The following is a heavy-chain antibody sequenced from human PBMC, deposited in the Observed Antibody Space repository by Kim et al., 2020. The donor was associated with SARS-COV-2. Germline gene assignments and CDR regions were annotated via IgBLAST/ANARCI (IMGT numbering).Heavy chain of an antibody. CDR1: GGSISSSSYY. J-gene: IGHJ5*01. D-gene: IGHD2-2*01. CDR3: ARGEGYCSSTSCPIWFGS. Sequence: SETLSLTCTVSGGSISSSSYYWGWIRQPPGKGLEWIGSIYYSGSTYYNPSLKSRVTISVDTSKNQFSLKLSSVTAADTAVYYCARGEGYCSSTSCPIWFGSWGQGTLVTVSS. CDR2: IYYSGST. V-gene: IGHV4-39*07.